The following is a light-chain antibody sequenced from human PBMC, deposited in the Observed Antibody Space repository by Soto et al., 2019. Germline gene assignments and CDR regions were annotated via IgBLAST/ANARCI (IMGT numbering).Light chain of an antibody. CDR3: QQYNSYSKT. CDR2: DAS. Sequence: DIQMTQSPSTLSASVGDRVTITCRASQSISSWLAWYQQKPGKAPKLLIYDASSLEGGVPSRFSGSGSGTEFPLTISSLQPDDFATYYCQQYNSYSKTFGQGTKVEIK. V-gene: IGKV1-5*01. CDR1: QSISSW. J-gene: IGKJ1*01.